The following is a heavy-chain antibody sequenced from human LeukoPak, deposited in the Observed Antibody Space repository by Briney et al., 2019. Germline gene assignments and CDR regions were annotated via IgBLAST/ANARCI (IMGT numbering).Heavy chain of an antibody. Sequence: GSLRLSCAASGFTFSSYSMNWVRQAPGKGLEWVSSISSSSSYIYYADSVKGRFTISRDNAKNSLYLQMNSLRAEDTAVYYCARDSRVVVPAAIRFWDYWGQGTLVTVSS. D-gene: IGHD2-2*02. CDR2: ISSSSSYI. CDR3: ARDSRVVVPAAIRFWDY. J-gene: IGHJ4*02. V-gene: IGHV3-21*01. CDR1: GFTFSSYS.